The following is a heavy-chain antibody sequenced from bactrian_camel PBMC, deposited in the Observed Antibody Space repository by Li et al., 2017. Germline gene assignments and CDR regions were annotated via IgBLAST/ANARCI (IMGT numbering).Heavy chain of an antibody. CDR2: IYTGGGST. Sequence: HVQLVESGGGSVQVGGSLRLSCVVPAHVISRYSLGWFRQVPGKEREGVAAIYTGGGSTFYNNSVKGRFTISKDNAKNSVYLQMNSLKPEDTAMYYCAVYPRGLEIRTVVARRVGYWGQGTQVTVS. CDR1: AHVISRYS. CDR3: AVYPRGLEIRTVVARRVGY. V-gene: IGHV3S54*01. D-gene: IGHD6*01. J-gene: IGHJ6*01.